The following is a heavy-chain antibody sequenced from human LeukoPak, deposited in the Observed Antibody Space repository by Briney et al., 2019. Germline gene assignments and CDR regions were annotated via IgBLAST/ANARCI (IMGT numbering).Heavy chain of an antibody. D-gene: IGHD1-7*01. CDR2: ISSSSSYI. V-gene: IGHV3-21*01. CDR1: GFTFSSYS. Sequence: GGSLRLSCAASGFTFSSYSMNWVRQAPGKGLEWVSSISSSSSYIYYADSVKGRFTISRDNAKNSLYLQMNCLRAEDTAVYYCASFSWNYGAEFDYWGQGTLVTVSS. J-gene: IGHJ4*02. CDR3: ASFSWNYGAEFDY.